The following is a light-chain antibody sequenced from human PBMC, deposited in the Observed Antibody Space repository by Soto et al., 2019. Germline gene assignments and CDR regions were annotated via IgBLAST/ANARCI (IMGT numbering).Light chain of an antibody. Sequence: QSALTQPASVSGSPGQSITISCTGTSSDVGGYNYVSWYQHHPGNAPKLIIFDVSNRPSGVSDRFSGSKSANTASLTISGLQAEDEADYYCSSYTTSGTRVFGGGTKLTVL. J-gene: IGLJ2*01. CDR1: SSDVGGYNY. CDR2: DVS. V-gene: IGLV2-14*03. CDR3: SSYTTSGTRV.